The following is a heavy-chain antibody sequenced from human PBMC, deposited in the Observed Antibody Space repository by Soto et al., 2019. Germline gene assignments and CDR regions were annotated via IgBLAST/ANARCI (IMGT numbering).Heavy chain of an antibody. D-gene: IGHD3-3*01. CDR1: GDSISGGGYY. V-gene: IGHV4-31*01. Sequence: QVQLQESGPGLVKPSQTLSLTCTVSGDSISGGGYYWSGIRQHPGKGMEWIGYIYASGSTFYHPSLKSLISMSVDRSKNQFSLKLTSVTAADTAVYFCARGRVTIFGVVITDFDYWGQGTRVTVSS. CDR2: IYASGST. CDR3: ARGRVTIFGVVITDFDY. J-gene: IGHJ4*02.